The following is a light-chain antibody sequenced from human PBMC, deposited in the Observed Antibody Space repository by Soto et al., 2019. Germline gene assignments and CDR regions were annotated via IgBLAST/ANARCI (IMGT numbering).Light chain of an antibody. CDR3: CSYAGSYTYV. CDR1: NSNIGAGTNP. J-gene: IGLJ1*01. CDR2: DVN. Sequence: QSVLTQPPSVSQAPRQRVTISCSGSNSNIGAGTNPVNWYQQLPGKAPKLLIYDVNKRPSGVPDRFSGSKSGNTASLTISGLQAEDEADYYCCSYAGSYTYVFGSGTKVTVL. V-gene: IGLV1-36*01.